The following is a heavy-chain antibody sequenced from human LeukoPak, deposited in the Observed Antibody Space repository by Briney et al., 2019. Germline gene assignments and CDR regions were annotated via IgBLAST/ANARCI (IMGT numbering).Heavy chain of an antibody. D-gene: IGHD3-9*01. CDR2: ISGNSRYI. V-gene: IGHV3-21*01. J-gene: IGHJ4*02. CDR1: GFTFANYR. Sequence: GGSQRLSCAASGFTFANYRMNWVRQAPGKGLEWVSSISGNSRYIFYAESMKGRFTISRDNAKNSLYLQMNSLRVEDTAVYYCARGRYLDWLPYFFDYWGQGTLVTVSS. CDR3: ARGRYLDWLPYFFDY.